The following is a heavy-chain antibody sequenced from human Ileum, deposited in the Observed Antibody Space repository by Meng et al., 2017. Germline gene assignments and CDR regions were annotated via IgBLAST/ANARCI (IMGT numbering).Heavy chain of an antibody. J-gene: IGHJ4*02. D-gene: IGHD2-8*01. CDR1: GFTFSSYE. Sequence: GSLRLSCAASGFTFSSYEMNWVRQAPGKGLEWVSYISSSGSTIYYADSVKGRFTISRDNSQNTPYLQMNSLRPEDTGVYYCARDLRPGTYAEGRYFDYWGQGTLVTVSS. CDR3: ARDLRPGTYAEGRYFDY. CDR2: ISSSGSTI. V-gene: IGHV3-48*03.